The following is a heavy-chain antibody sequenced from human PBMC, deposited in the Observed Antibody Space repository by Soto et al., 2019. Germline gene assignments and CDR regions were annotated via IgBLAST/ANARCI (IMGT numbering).Heavy chain of an antibody. CDR3: ARGPPYTIFVPYNWFDP. D-gene: IGHD3-3*01. Sequence: SVKVSCKASGVTFSSYAISWVRQAPGQGLEWMGGIIPIFGTANYAQKFQGRVTITADESTSTAYMELSSLRSEDTAVYYCARGPPYTIFVPYNWFDPWGQGTLVTVSS. CDR1: GVTFSSYA. J-gene: IGHJ5*02. V-gene: IGHV1-69*13. CDR2: IIPIFGTA.